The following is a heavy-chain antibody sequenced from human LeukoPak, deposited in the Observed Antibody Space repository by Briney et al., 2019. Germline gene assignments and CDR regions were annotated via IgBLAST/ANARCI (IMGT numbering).Heavy chain of an antibody. CDR3: ATTKKWELLGY. CDR1: GFTFSSYG. J-gene: IGHJ4*02. Sequence: GGSLRLSCAASGFTFSSYGMHWVRQAPGKGLEWVAFIRYDGSNKYYADSVKGRFTISRDNSKNTLYLQMNSLRAEDTAVYYCATTKKWELLGYWGQGTLVTVSS. CDR2: IRYDGSNK. V-gene: IGHV3-30*02. D-gene: IGHD1-26*01.